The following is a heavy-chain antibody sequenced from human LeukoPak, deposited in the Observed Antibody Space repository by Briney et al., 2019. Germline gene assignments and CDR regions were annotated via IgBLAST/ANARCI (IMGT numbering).Heavy chain of an antibody. CDR1: GFSPSTSGVG. CDR2: IYWDDDK. Sequence: ESGPTLVKPTPTLTLTCTFSGFSPSTSGVGVSWIRQPPGKALEWLALIYWDDDKRYSPSLKSRLTITKDTSKNQVVLTMTNMDPVDKATSCCAHRIRYCSSTSCYKWFDPWGERTLFTVSS. CDR3: AHRIRYCSSTSCYKWFDP. V-gene: IGHV2-5*02. J-gene: IGHJ5*02. D-gene: IGHD2-2*01.